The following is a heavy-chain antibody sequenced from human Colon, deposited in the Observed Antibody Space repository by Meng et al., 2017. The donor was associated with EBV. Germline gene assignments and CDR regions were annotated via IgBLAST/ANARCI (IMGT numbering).Heavy chain of an antibody. CDR3: ARRTTVNLRSFDS. D-gene: IGHD4-17*01. J-gene: IGHJ4*02. CDR2: INHSGST. Sequence: VQIQQWGAGLLKPSETLSLTCAVSGGSFSGYYWSWIRQAPGKGLEWIGEINHSGSTKFNPSLESRVSISVDTSENQVSLKLTSVTAADTAVYYCARRTTVNLRSFDSWGQGTLVTVSS. V-gene: IGHV4-34*01. CDR1: GGSFSGYY.